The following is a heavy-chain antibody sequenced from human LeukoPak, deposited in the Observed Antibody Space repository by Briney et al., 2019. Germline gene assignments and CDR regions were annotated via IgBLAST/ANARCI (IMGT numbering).Heavy chain of an antibody. CDR1: GFVFRNYA. V-gene: IGHV3-23*01. Sequence: PGGSLRLSCAASGFVFRNYAMCWVRQAPGKGLEWVSSLCGGGDSRYYADSVMGRFTISRDNSKNTLYLQMNSLRAEDTAVYYCAKAVRSMVTGGGYFDSWGQGTLVTVSS. J-gene: IGHJ4*02. D-gene: IGHD3-10*01. CDR3: AKAVRSMVTGGGYFDS. CDR2: LCGGGDSR.